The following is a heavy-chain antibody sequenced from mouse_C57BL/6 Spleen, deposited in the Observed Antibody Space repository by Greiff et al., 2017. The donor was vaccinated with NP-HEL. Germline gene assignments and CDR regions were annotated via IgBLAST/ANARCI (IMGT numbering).Heavy chain of an antibody. D-gene: IGHD2-3*01. Sequence: QVQLQQSGAELVKPGASVKLSCKASGYTFTSYWMHWVKQRPGQGLEWIGMIHPNSGSTNYNEKFKSKATLTVDKSSSTAYMQLSSLTSEDSAVYYCARYDPHYYAMDYWGQGTSVTVSS. CDR3: ARYDPHYYAMDY. CDR1: GYTFTSYW. CDR2: IHPNSGST. J-gene: IGHJ4*01. V-gene: IGHV1-64*01.